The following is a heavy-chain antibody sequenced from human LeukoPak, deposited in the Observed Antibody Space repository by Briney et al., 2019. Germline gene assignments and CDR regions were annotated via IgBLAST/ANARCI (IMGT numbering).Heavy chain of an antibody. Sequence: SVKVSCKASGGTFSSYAISWVRQAPGQGLEWMGGIIPIFGTANYAQKFQGRVTITADESTSTAYMELSSLRSEDTAVYYCARDRGITMVRGVIPDAFDIWGQGTMVTVSS. V-gene: IGHV1-69*13. D-gene: IGHD3-10*01. CDR3: ARDRGITMVRGVIPDAFDI. J-gene: IGHJ3*02. CDR1: GGTFSSYA. CDR2: IIPIFGTA.